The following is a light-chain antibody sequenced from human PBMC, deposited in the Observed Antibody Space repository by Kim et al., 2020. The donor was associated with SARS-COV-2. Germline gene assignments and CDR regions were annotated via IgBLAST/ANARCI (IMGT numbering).Light chain of an antibody. CDR2: GKN. J-gene: IGLJ3*02. CDR3: NSRESSANHWM. CDR1: SLRSYY. V-gene: IGLV3-19*01. Sequence: SSELTQDPAVSVALGQKVRITCQGDSLRSYYASWYQQKPGQAPVLVFYGKNNRPSGIPDRFSGSYSGNTASLTITAAQAEDEADYYCNSRESSANHWMFGGGTKLTVL.